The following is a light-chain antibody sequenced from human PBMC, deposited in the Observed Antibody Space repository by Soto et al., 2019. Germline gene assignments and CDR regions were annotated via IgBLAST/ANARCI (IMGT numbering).Light chain of an antibody. CDR3: QQYGSSPWT. Sequence: EMLLTQSPATVSLSPGERATLSCRASQSVNNFFAWYQQKPGQAPRLLIYDASYRAPGIPARFSGSGSGTDFTLTISRLEPEDSAVYFCQQYGSSPWTFGQGTKV. V-gene: IGKV3-11*01. J-gene: IGKJ1*01. CDR2: DAS. CDR1: QSVNNF.